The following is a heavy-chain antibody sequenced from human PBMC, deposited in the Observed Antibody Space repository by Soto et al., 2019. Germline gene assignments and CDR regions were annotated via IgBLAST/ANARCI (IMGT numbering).Heavy chain of an antibody. J-gene: IGHJ5*02. CDR1: GCSISSSSYY. Sequence: SETLTLTCTVSGCSISSSSYYWGWIRQPPGKGLEWIGSIYYSGSTYYNPSLKSRVTISVDTSKNQFSLKLSSVTAADTAVYYCARQGGGVVVPAAKSWWFDPWGQGTLVTVSS. V-gene: IGHV4-39*01. CDR3: ARQGGGVVVPAAKSWWFDP. D-gene: IGHD2-2*01. CDR2: IYYSGST.